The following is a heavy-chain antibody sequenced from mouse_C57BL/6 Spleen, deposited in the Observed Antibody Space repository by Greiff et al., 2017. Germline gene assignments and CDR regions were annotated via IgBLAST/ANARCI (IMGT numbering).Heavy chain of an antibody. Sequence: QVQLQQPGAELVKPGASVKLSCKASGYTFTSYWMHWVKQRPGQGLEWIGMIHPNSGSTNYNEKFKSKATLTVDKSSSTAYMQLSSLTSEDSAVEYCARYGPLCGSSLAYWGQGTLVTVSA. D-gene: IGHD1-1*01. CDR1: GYTFTSYW. V-gene: IGHV1-64*01. J-gene: IGHJ3*01. CDR2: IHPNSGST. CDR3: ARYGPLCGSSLAY.